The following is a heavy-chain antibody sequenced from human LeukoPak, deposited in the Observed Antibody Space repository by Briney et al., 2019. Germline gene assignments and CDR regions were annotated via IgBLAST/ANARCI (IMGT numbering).Heavy chain of an antibody. J-gene: IGHJ4*02. CDR1: GYTFTSYY. D-gene: IGHD3-3*01. Sequence: ASVKVSCKAFGYTFTSYYMHWVRQAPGQGLEWMGIINPSGGSTSYAQKFQGRVTMTRDTSTSTVYMELSSLRSEDTAVYYCARTYYDFWSGYYAFDYWGQGTLVTVSS. CDR3: ARTYYDFWSGYYAFDY. V-gene: IGHV1-46*01. CDR2: INPSGGST.